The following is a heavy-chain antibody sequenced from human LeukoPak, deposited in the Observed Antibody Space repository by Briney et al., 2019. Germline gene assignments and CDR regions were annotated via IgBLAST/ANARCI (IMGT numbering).Heavy chain of an antibody. CDR3: ARRDSAYGARLDY. D-gene: IGHD5-12*01. J-gene: IGHJ4*02. CDR2: INYSGST. CDR1: GGSISSGSSS. Sequence: KPSETLSLTCTVSGGSISSGSSSWGWVRQPPEKGLEWIGNINYSGSTYYNPSLKSRATISVDTSKSQFSLKLSSVTAADTAVYYCARRDSAYGARLDYWGQGTLVTVSS. V-gene: IGHV4-39*01.